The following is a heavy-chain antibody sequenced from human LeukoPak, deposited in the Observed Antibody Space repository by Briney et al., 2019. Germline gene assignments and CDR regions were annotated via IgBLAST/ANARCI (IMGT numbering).Heavy chain of an antibody. D-gene: IGHD3-10*01. V-gene: IGHV3-30*02. J-gene: IGHJ4*02. CDR3: ASGLVRGVVVRY. CDR2: IRYDGSNK. CDR1: GFTFSTYG. Sequence: GGSLRLSCTASGFTFSTYGMHWVRQAPGKGLEGVTFIRYDGSNKDYADSVKGRFTISRDNSKNTLYLQMNSLRAEDTAVYYCASGLVRGVVVRYWGQGTLVTVSS.